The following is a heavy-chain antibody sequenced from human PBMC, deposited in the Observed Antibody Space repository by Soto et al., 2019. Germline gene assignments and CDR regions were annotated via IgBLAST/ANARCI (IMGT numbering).Heavy chain of an antibody. CDR3: ARVGVYYGSGSYYNPSFSYFDY. V-gene: IGHV4-34*01. CDR1: GGSSSGYY. CDR2: INHSGST. Sequence: SETLSLTCAVYGGSSSGYYWSWIRQPPGKGLEWIGEINHSGSTNYNPSLKSRVTISVDTSKNQFSLKLSSVTAADTAVYYCARVGVYYGSGSYYNPSFSYFDYWGQGTLVTVS. J-gene: IGHJ4*02. D-gene: IGHD3-10*01.